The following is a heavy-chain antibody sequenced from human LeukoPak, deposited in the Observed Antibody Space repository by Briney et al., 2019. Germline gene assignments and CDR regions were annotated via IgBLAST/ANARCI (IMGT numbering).Heavy chain of an antibody. J-gene: IGHJ4*02. CDR2: INPSGGST. CDR1: GYTFTSYY. V-gene: IGHV1-46*03. Sequence: ASVKVSCKASGYTFTSYYMHWVRQAPGQGLEWMGVINPSGGSTTYAQKSQGRVTVTRDTSTSTVYMELSSLRSEDTAVYYCARGTYYDFWSGYWGSSTIDYWGQGTLVTVSS. D-gene: IGHD3-3*01. CDR3: ARGTYYDFWSGYWGSSTIDY.